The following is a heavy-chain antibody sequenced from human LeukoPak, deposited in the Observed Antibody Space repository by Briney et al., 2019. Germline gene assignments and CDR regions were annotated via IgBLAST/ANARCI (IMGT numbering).Heavy chain of an antibody. V-gene: IGHV3-53*01. Sequence: PGGSLRLSCAASGFTVSSNYMSWVRQAPGKGLEWVSVIYSGGSTYYADSVKGRFTISRGNSKNTLYLQMNSLRAEDTAVYYCARTTYYYDSSGYFDYWGQGTLVTVSS. D-gene: IGHD3-22*01. CDR3: ARTTYYYDSSGYFDY. CDR2: IYSGGST. CDR1: GFTVSSNY. J-gene: IGHJ4*02.